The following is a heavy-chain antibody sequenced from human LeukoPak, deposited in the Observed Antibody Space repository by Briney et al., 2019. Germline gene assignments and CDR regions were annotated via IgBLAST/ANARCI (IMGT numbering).Heavy chain of an antibody. J-gene: IGHJ4*02. Sequence: SSETLSLTCAVYNGSFNEYYWSWIRQSPGKGLEWIGEINHGGRTNDNPSLQSRVSISVDASQNQFSLTMTSVTAADTAVYYCGRGMTRWLQFRPLDYWGQGTLVTVSS. D-gene: IGHD5-24*01. CDR1: NGSFNEYY. CDR3: GRGMTRWLQFRPLDY. V-gene: IGHV4-34*01. CDR2: INHGGRT.